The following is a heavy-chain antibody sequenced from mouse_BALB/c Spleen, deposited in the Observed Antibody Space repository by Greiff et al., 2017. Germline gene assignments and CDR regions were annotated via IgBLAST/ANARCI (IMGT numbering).Heavy chain of an antibody. Sequence: SGAELMKPGASVKISCKATGYTFSSYWIEWVKQRPGHGLEWIGEILPGSGSTNYNEKFKGKATFTADTSSNTAYMQLSSLTSEDSAVYYCARRTARATTLGYWGQGTTLTVSS. D-gene: IGHD3-1*01. CDR1: GYTFSSYW. V-gene: IGHV1-9*01. CDR2: ILPGSGST. CDR3: ARRTARATTLGY. J-gene: IGHJ2*01.